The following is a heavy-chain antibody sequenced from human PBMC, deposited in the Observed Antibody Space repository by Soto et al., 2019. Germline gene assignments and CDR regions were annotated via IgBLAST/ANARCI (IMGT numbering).Heavy chain of an antibody. CDR1: GFSLSTSGVG. Sequence: QITLKESGPTLVKPTQTLTLTCTFSGFSLSTSGVGVGWIRQPPGKALEWLALIYWDDDKRYSPSLKSRLTITKDTSKNQVVLTMINMDPVDTATYYCAHSSPNYDILTGYYNVHGGGLNWFDPWGQGTLVTVSS. CDR3: AHSSPNYDILTGYYNVHGGGLNWFDP. D-gene: IGHD3-9*01. CDR2: IYWDDDK. V-gene: IGHV2-5*02. J-gene: IGHJ5*02.